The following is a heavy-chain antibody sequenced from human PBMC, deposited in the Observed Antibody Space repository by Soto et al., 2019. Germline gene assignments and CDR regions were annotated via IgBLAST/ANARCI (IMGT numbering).Heavy chain of an antibody. Sequence: AGGSLRLSCAASGFTFSSYSMNWVRQAPGKGLEWVSSISSSSYIYYADSVKGRFTISRDNAKNSLYLQMNSLRAEDTAVYYCARGATMAYYYYYYGMDVWGQGTTVTVSS. CDR3: ARGATMAYYYYYYGMDV. D-gene: IGHD5-12*01. V-gene: IGHV3-21*01. J-gene: IGHJ6*02. CDR2: ISSSSYI. CDR1: GFTFSSYS.